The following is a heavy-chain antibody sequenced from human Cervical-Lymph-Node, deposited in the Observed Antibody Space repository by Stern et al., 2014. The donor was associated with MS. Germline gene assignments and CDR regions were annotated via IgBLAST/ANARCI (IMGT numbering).Heavy chain of an antibody. D-gene: IGHD6-13*01. CDR2: IFPVFGTP. Sequence: QLVQSGAEVTKPGSSVKVSCKDSGGTFSKFPSSWVRQAPGQGLEWMGGIFPVFGTPTYAQEFRCRVTITADVSTSTVYMELSSLRSDDTAVYYCALSSETSDRWYSLGYDLWGQGTLVTVSS. CDR3: ALSSETSDRWYSLGYDL. J-gene: IGHJ5*02. V-gene: IGHV1-69*01. CDR1: GGTFSKFP.